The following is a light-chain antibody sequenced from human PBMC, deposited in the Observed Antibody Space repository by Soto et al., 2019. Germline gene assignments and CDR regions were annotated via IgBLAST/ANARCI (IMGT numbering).Light chain of an antibody. V-gene: IGKV1-5*01. J-gene: IGKJ2*01. CDR2: DAY. CDR1: QNIDRW. Sequence: DIQMTQSPSTLSASVGDRVTITCRASQNIDRWLAWYQQKPGKAPKLLIYDAYSLEGGVPSRFSGSGSGTEFTLTISSLRPDDFATYYCQQYNSYSVYTFGQGTKLEIK. CDR3: QQYNSYSVYT.